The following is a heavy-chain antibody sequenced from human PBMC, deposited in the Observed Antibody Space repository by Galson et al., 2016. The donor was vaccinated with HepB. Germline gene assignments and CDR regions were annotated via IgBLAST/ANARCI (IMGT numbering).Heavy chain of an antibody. CDR1: GFTFSPYA. CDR2: IISGAYKT. V-gene: IGHV3-23*03. CDR3: VRTVSVGARPGRHHDH. J-gene: IGHJ4*02. Sequence: SLRLSCAASGFTFSPYAMSWVRQAPGQGLEWVSIIISGAYKTYYADSVKGRFTISRDDSKDSLYLQMNSLRPDDTAVYYCVRTVSVGARPGRHHDHWGEGTVVTVSS. D-gene: IGHD1-26*01.